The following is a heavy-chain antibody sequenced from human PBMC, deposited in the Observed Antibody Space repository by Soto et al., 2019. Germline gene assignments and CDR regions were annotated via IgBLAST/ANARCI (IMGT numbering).Heavy chain of an antibody. V-gene: IGHV4-59*01. D-gene: IGHD6-13*01. CDR2: IYYSGST. CDR1: GGSISSYY. Sequence: SETLSLTCTVSGGSISSYYWSWIRQPPGKGLEWIGYIYYSGSTNYNPSLKSRVTISVDTSRNQFSLKLSSVTAADTAVYYCARDLKQQLVRGAYYYGMDVWGQGTTVTVSS. CDR3: ARDLKQQLVRGAYYYGMDV. J-gene: IGHJ6*02.